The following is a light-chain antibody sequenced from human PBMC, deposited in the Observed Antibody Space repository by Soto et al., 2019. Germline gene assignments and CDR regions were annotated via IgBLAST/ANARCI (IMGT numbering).Light chain of an antibody. CDR3: SSYTSSTAYV. V-gene: IGLV2-14*01. J-gene: IGLJ1*01. CDR2: EVT. CDR1: SSDVGGYNY. Sequence: QSALTQPASVSGSPGQSITISCTGTSSDVGGYNYVSWYQLHPGKAPKLILYEVTNRPSGVSDRFSGSKSGNTASLTISGLQAEDEADYYCSSYTSSTAYVFGTGTEVTVL.